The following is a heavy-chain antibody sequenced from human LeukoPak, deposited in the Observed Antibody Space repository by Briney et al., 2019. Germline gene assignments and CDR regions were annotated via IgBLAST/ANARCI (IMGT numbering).Heavy chain of an antibody. V-gene: IGHV4-59*08. CDR3: ARHPPPMGSSGWYSWFDP. CDR2: IYYTGST. Sequence: PSETLSLTCSVSGGSISSLYWSWSRQPPGKGLEWIGYIYYTGSTNYNPSLKSRVTMFVDMSKNQFSLRLSSATAADTAVYYCARHPPPMGSSGWYSWFDPWGQGSLVTVSS. J-gene: IGHJ5*02. CDR1: GGSISSLY. D-gene: IGHD6-19*01.